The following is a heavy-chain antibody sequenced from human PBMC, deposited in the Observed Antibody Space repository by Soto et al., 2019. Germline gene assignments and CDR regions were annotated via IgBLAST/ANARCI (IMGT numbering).Heavy chain of an antibody. Sequence: GGSLRLSCAASGFTFSNFAMSWVRQAPGEGLEWVSGISSVGGATNYADSVKGRFTISRDNSKNTVYLQMNSLRGEDTAVYYCAKDRMPVSGTLFEFWGQGILVTVSS. J-gene: IGHJ4*02. CDR2: ISSVGGAT. CDR3: AKDRMPVSGTLFEF. D-gene: IGHD6-19*01. V-gene: IGHV3-23*01. CDR1: GFTFSNFA.